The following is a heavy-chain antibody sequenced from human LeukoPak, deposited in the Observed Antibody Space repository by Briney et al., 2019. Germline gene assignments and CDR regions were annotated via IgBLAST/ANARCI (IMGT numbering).Heavy chain of an antibody. V-gene: IGHV1-2*02. CDR3: ARVGATSWDFDY. CDR1: GYTFTGYY. CDR2: INPNSGGT. J-gene: IGHJ4*02. Sequence: ASVKVSCKASGYTFTGYYMHWVRQAPGQGLEWMGWINPNSGGTNYAQTFQGRVTITRDTSISTAYMELSRLRSDDTAVYYCARVGATSWDFDYWGQGTLVAVSS. D-gene: IGHD1-26*01.